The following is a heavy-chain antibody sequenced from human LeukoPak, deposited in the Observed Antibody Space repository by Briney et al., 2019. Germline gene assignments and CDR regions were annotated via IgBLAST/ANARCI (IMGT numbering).Heavy chain of an antibody. Sequence: SETLSLTCTDSGGSISSYYWSWIRQPAGKGLEWIGRIYTSGSTNYNPSLKSRVTMSVDTSKNQFSLKLSSVTAADTAVYYCARQRTYYSSFDSWGQGTLVSVSS. V-gene: IGHV4-4*07. J-gene: IGHJ4*02. CDR2: IYTSGST. D-gene: IGHD3-10*01. CDR3: ARQRTYYSSFDS. CDR1: GGSISSYY.